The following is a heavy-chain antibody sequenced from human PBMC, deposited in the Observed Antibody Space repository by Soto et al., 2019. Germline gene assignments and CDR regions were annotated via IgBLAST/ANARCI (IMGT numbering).Heavy chain of an antibody. CDR3: ARHGSLSSGWYP. V-gene: IGHV4-39*01. Sequence: QLQLQESGPGLVKRSETLSLTCTVSGGSISRSSCYWGWIRQPPGKGLEWIGSIYYSGSTYYNSSLKSRVTISVDTSKNQFSLKLTSVIAADTAVFYCARHGSLSSGWYPLGQGTLVTVSS. D-gene: IGHD6-19*01. CDR1: GGSISRSSCY. J-gene: IGHJ5*02. CDR2: IYYSGST.